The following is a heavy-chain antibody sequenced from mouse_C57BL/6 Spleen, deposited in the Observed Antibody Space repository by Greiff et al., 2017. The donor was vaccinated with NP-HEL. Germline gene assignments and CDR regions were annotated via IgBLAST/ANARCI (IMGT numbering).Heavy chain of an antibody. CDR2: INYDGSST. J-gene: IGHJ4*01. V-gene: IGHV5-16*01. CDR1: GFTFSDYY. Sequence: EVKLVESEGGLVQPGRSMKLSCTASGFTFSDYYMAWVRQVPEKGLEWVANINYDGSSTYYLDSLKSRFIISRDNAKNILYLQMSSLKSEDTATYYCAREGVGSMDYWGQGTSVTVSS. D-gene: IGHD1-3*01. CDR3: AREGVGSMDY.